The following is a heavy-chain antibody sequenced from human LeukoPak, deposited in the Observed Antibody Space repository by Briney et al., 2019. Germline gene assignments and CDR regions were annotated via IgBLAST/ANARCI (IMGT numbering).Heavy chain of an antibody. D-gene: IGHD2-21*02. CDR2: ISGSGGST. CDR3: AKDIVVVTAILFDY. Sequence: GGSLRLSCAASGFTFSSYAMSWVRQAPGKGLEWVSAISGSGGSTYYADSVKGRFTISRDNSRNTLYLQMNSLRAEDTAVYHCAKDIVVVTAILFDYWGQGTLVTVSS. V-gene: IGHV3-23*01. J-gene: IGHJ4*02. CDR1: GFTFSSYA.